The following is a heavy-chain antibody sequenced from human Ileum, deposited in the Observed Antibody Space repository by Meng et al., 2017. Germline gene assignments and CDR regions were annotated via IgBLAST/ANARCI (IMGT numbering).Heavy chain of an antibody. V-gene: IGHV1-8*01. Sequence: QVQLVQSGPAVKKPGASVTVSCKASGFIFSSYDINWVRQAPRQGLEWMGWMNPNSGNTGFAQKFQDRITMTRDTSINTAYMELSSLTSEDTAVYYCARRTQSTGTALGYWGQGTLVTVSS. J-gene: IGHJ4*02. CDR3: ARRTQSTGTALGY. CDR1: GFIFSSYD. CDR2: MNPNSGNT. D-gene: IGHD1-1*01.